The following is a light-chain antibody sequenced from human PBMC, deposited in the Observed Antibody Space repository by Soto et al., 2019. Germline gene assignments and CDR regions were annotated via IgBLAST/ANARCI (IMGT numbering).Light chain of an antibody. V-gene: IGKV2-30*01. Sequence: DVVMTQSPLSLPVTLGQPASISCRSSQSLVYSDGNTYLMWFQQRPGQSPRRLIYKVSNRDSGVPDRFSGSGSGTDFTVQISRVEAEDVGVYYCMQGTHWPRTFGQGTKVEIK. CDR2: KVS. CDR3: MQGTHWPRT. J-gene: IGKJ1*01. CDR1: QSLVYSDGNTY.